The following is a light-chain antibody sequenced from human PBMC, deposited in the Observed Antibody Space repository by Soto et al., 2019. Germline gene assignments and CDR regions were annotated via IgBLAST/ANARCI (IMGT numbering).Light chain of an antibody. V-gene: IGKV3-20*01. J-gene: IGKJ1*01. CDR3: QQYGSSLPWT. CDR2: NAS. CDR1: QIVSSNY. Sequence: EIALKQSLGTLSLSQGERAALSCIASQIVSSNYLAWYQQKPGQAPRLLISNASRRATGIPDRFSGSGSATDFTLTIAGLEPEDFAMYYCQQYGSSLPWTFGQGTKVDI.